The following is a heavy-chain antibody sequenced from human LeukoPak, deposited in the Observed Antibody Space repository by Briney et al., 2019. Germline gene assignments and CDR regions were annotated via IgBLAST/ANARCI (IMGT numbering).Heavy chain of an antibody. Sequence: GGSLRLSCAASGFTFSSYSMNWVRQAPGKGLEWVSSISTSSIYIYYADSVEGRFTISRGNAKNSLYLQMNSLRAEDTAVYYCAKDGLDTAMVTWGQGTLVTVSS. V-gene: IGHV3-21*01. CDR2: ISTSSIYI. D-gene: IGHD5-18*01. CDR3: AKDGLDTAMVT. CDR1: GFTFSSYS. J-gene: IGHJ4*02.